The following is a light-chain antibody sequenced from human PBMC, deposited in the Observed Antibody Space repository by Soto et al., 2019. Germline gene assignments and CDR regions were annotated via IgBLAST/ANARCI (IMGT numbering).Light chain of an antibody. Sequence: EIVLTQSPATLSLSPGERATLSCRASQSVSSYLAWYQQKPGQAPRLLIYDASNRATGIPARFSGSGSGTDFTLTISSLEPEEFAVYYCQQRSNWPPITFGPWTRLEIK. CDR2: DAS. CDR3: QQRSNWPPIT. V-gene: IGKV3-11*01. CDR1: QSVSSY. J-gene: IGKJ5*01.